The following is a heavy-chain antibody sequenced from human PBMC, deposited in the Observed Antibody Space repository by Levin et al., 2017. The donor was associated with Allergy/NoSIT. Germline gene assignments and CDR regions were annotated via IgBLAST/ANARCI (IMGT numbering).Heavy chain of an antibody. CDR1: GYTFTGYY. V-gene: IGHV1-2*02. Sequence: ASVKVSCKASGYTFTGYYIHWVRQAPGQGLEWMGWINPNRGDTNYAQRFQGRVTLTWDTSISTAYMELSSLTFDDTALYYCARGEADSMGYWGQATLVTVSS. D-gene: IGHD4-11*01. J-gene: IGHJ4*02. CDR3: ARGEADSMGY. CDR2: INPNRGDT.